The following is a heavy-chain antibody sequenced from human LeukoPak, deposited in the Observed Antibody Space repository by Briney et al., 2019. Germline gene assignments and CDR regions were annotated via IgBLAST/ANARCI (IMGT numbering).Heavy chain of an antibody. CDR3: ARDRRPPGTTTAFDI. CDR2: ISSSSSYI. D-gene: IGHD1-7*01. Sequence: GGSLRLSCAASGFTFSSYSMNWVRQAPGKGLEWVSSISSSSSYIYYADSVKGRFTISRDNAKNSLYLQMNSLRAEDTAVYYCARDRRPPGTTTAFDIWGQGTMVTVSS. CDR1: GFTFSSYS. V-gene: IGHV3-21*01. J-gene: IGHJ3*02.